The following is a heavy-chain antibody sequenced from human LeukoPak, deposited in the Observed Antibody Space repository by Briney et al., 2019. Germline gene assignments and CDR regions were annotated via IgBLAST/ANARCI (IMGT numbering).Heavy chain of an antibody. V-gene: IGHV3-53*01. CDR3: AGSSLYCSSTSCYGYYGMDV. CDR2: IYSGGST. J-gene: IGHJ6*04. CDR1: GFTVSSNY. D-gene: IGHD2-2*01. Sequence: GGSLGLSCAASGFTVSSNYMSWVRQAPGKGLEWVSVIYSGGSTYYADSVKGRFTISRDNSKNTLYLQMNSLRAEDTAVYYCAGSSLYCSSTSCYGYYGMDVWGKGTTVTVSS.